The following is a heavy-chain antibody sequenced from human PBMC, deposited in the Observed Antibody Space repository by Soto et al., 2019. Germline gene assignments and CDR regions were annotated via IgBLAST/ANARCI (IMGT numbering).Heavy chain of an antibody. CDR3: ARTLGYDSSGSYIDGFDL. J-gene: IGHJ3*01. D-gene: IGHD3-22*01. V-gene: IGHV3-72*01. Sequence: EAQLVESGGGLVQPGGSLRLSCAGSGFTFSDHYMDWVRQAPGKGLEWVGHRRSKFNIYTTEYAASVKGRFIISRDDSKNSLYLQMNSLKTEDTAVYYCARTLGYDSSGSYIDGFDLWGQGTMVTVSS. CDR1: GFTFSDHY. CDR2: RRSKFNIYTT.